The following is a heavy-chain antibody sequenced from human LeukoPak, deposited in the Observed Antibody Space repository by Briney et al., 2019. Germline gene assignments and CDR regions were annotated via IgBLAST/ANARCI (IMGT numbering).Heavy chain of an antibody. CDR1: GFTFSSYA. CDR3: AKAVKFGYSYGYYFDY. V-gene: IGHV3-23*01. CDR2: ISGSGGST. J-gene: IGHJ4*02. D-gene: IGHD5-18*01. Sequence: PGGSLRLSCAASGFTFSSYAMSWVRQAPGKGLEWFSAISGSGGSTYYADSVKGRFTISRDNSKNTLYLQMNSLRAEDTAVYYCAKAVKFGYSYGYYFDYWGQGTLVTVSS.